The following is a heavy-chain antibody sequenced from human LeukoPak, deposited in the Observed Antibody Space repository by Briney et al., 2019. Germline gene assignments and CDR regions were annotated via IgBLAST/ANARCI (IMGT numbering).Heavy chain of an antibody. CDR2: VSYDGSNK. J-gene: IGHJ4*02. Sequence: GGSLRLSCTASGFTFSDYTMTWVRQAPGKGLEWVAVVSYDGSNKYYADSVKGRFTISRDNSKNTLYLQMNSLRAEDTAVYYCARDEPRGVGATTGFDYWGQGTLVTVSS. V-gene: IGHV3-30*04. D-gene: IGHD1-26*01. CDR3: ARDEPRGVGATTGFDY. CDR1: GFTFSDYT.